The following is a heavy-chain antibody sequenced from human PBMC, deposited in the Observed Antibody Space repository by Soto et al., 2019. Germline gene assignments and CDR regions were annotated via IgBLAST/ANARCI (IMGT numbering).Heavy chain of an antibody. J-gene: IGHJ4*02. D-gene: IGHD2-15*01. V-gene: IGHV3-9*02. CDR3: AVSSPDIVVLPSSIYFTS. CDR1: GSSSDPFT. CDR2: LSWDRSTV. Sequence: GGSLTLSCVASGSSSDPFTMHWVRELPGKGLEWVAGLSWDRSTVAHADSVQGRFTLSRDHAKNSVDLLMDSLIPDDTALYFCAVSSPDIVVLPSSIYFTSWGPGTQVTVS.